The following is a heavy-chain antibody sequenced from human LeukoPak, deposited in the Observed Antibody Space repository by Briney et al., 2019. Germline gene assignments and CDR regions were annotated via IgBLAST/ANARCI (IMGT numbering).Heavy chain of an antibody. CDR2: IIPILGIA. D-gene: IGHD3-22*01. J-gene: IGHJ3*02. CDR3: ARDWTTMIVVASGLGAFDI. Sequence: ASVKVSCKASGGTFSSYAISWVRQAPGQGLEWMGRIIPILGIANYAQKFQGRVTITADKSTSTAYMELSSLRSEDTAVYYCARDWTTMIVVASGLGAFDIWGQGTMVTVSS. V-gene: IGHV1-69*04. CDR1: GGTFSSYA.